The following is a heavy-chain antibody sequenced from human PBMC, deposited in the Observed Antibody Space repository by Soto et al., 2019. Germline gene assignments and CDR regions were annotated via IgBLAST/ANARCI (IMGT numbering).Heavy chain of an antibody. Sequence: PGGSLRLSCAASGFTFSSYAMNWVRQAPGKGLEWVSAISGSGGSTYFADSVKGRFTISRDNSKNTLCLQMNSLRAEDTAVYYCAKDFDTAMARWFDYWGQGTLVTVSS. CDR1: GFTFSSYA. J-gene: IGHJ4*02. CDR3: AKDFDTAMARWFDY. D-gene: IGHD5-18*01. V-gene: IGHV3-23*01. CDR2: ISGSGGST.